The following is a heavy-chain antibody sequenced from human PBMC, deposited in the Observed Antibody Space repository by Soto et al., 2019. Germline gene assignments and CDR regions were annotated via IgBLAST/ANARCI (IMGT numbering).Heavy chain of an antibody. CDR1: GFTFSNYA. CDR3: AKVSGQTWGYFDY. Sequence: GGSLRLSCAASGFTFSNYAMRWVRQAPGKGLEWVSGISGSGDSTHFADSVKGRFTISRDNSKNTVYLYMDSLRAEDTAVYYCAKVSGQTWGYFDYWGQGTLVTVSS. CDR2: ISGSGDST. D-gene: IGHD3-10*01. J-gene: IGHJ4*02. V-gene: IGHV3-23*01.